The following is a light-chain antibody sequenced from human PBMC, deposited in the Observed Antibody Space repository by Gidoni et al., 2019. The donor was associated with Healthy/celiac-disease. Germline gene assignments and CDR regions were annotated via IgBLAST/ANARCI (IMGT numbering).Light chain of an antibody. Sequence: DIHMTPSPSSLSASVGDRVTITCQASQSISSYLNWYQQKPGKAPKLLIYAASSLQSGVPSRFSGSGSGTDFTLNISSLQPEDFETYYCQQSYSTPNFGTGTKVDIK. CDR2: AAS. V-gene: IGKV1-39*01. CDR1: QSISSY. CDR3: QQSYSTPN. J-gene: IGKJ3*01.